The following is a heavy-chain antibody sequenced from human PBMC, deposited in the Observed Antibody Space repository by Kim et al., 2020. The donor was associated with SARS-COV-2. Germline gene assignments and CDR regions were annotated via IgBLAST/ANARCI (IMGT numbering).Heavy chain of an antibody. V-gene: IGHV3-23*01. Sequence: GRLTISRDKSKNTLFLQMNSLRAEDTAVYYCAKAGGHYDSSGYYDPGYFDYWGQGTLVTVSS. J-gene: IGHJ4*02. D-gene: IGHD3-22*01. CDR3: AKAGGHYDSSGYYDPGYFDY.